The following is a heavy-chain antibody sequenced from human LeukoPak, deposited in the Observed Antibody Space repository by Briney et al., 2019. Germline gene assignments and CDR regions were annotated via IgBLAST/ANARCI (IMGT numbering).Heavy chain of an antibody. CDR2: ISAYNGNT. V-gene: IGHV1-18*01. Sequence: ASVTVSCKASGGTVSRYPISWVRQAPGQGLECMGWISAYNGNTNYAQRFQGRVTMTTDTSTSTAYMELRSLRSDDTAVYYCARVRDYGGIGEDYWGQGTLVTVSS. J-gene: IGHJ4*02. CDR3: ARVRDYGGIGEDY. D-gene: IGHD3-16*01. CDR1: GGTVSRYP.